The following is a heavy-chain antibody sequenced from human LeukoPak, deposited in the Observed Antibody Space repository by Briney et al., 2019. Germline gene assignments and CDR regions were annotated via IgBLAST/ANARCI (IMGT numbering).Heavy chain of an antibody. J-gene: IGHJ4*02. Sequence: PSETLSLTCAVFGGSFSGFHWSWIRQPPGKGLEWIGEINHSGSTNYNPSLKTRVTITVDTSKNQFSLKLSSVTAADTAVYYCARGRGYSGCDHASPFRYWGQGTLVTVSS. CDR2: INHSGST. D-gene: IGHD5-12*01. CDR1: GGSFSGFH. CDR3: ARGRGYSGCDHASPFRY. V-gene: IGHV4-34*01.